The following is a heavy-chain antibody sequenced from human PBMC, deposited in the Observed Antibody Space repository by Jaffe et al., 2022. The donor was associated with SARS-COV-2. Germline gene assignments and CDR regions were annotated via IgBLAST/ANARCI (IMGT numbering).Heavy chain of an antibody. Sequence: QVQLVQSGAEVKKPGASVKVSCKASGYTFTSYYLHWVRQAPGQGPEWMGIVNPSTGGTSNPQKFQGRVTMTRDTSTSTVYMELTSLTSEDTAVYYCARDGGGIVGTTWGSWFDPWGQGTLVTVSS. CDR3: ARDGGGIVGTTWGSWFDP. D-gene: IGHD1-26*01. V-gene: IGHV1-46*01. J-gene: IGHJ5*02. CDR2: VNPSTGGT. CDR1: GYTFTSYY.